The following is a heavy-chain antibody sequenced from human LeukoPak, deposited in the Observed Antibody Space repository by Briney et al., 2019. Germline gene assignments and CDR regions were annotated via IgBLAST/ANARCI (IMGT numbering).Heavy chain of an antibody. Sequence: SETLSLTCTVSGGSISGHYYWGWIRQPPGKGLEWIAIIFYSGESNKSPSLKNRVTVSVDTSKNQFFLKLTSVTVADTAVYFCASLGEVEVNGGALDYWGRGTLVTVSS. CDR3: ASLGEVEVNGGALDY. CDR1: GGSISGHYY. CDR2: IFYSGES. V-gene: IGHV4-39*01. D-gene: IGHD3-16*01. J-gene: IGHJ4*02.